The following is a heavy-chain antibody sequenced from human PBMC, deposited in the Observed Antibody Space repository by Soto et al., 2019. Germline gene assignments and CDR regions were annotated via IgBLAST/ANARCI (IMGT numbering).Heavy chain of an antibody. Sequence: GGSLRLSCAASGFTVSSNYMSWVRQAPGKGLEWVSVIYSGGSTYYADSVKGRFTISRDNSKNTLYLQMNSLRAEDTAVYYCAREVFVVVPAATDYYYYMDVWGKGTTVTVSS. CDR1: GFTVSSNY. J-gene: IGHJ6*03. V-gene: IGHV3-66*01. D-gene: IGHD2-2*01. CDR2: IYSGGST. CDR3: AREVFVVVPAATDYYYYMDV.